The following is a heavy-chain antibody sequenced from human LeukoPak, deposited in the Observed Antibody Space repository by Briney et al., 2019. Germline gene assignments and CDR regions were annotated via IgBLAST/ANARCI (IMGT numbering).Heavy chain of an antibody. Sequence: SQTLSLTCAISGDSVSSNSAAWNWIRQSPSRGLEWLGRTYYRSKWYNDYAVSVKSRITINPDTSKNQFSLQLNSVTPEDTAVYYCARAPGSGSRNAHYYYYGMDVWGQGTTVTVSS. D-gene: IGHD1-26*01. CDR2: TYYRSKWYN. CDR1: GDSVSSNSAA. V-gene: IGHV6-1*01. J-gene: IGHJ6*02. CDR3: ARAPGSGSRNAHYYYYGMDV.